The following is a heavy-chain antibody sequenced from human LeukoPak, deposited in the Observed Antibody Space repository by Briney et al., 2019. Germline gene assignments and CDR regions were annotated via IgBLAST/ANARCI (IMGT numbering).Heavy chain of an antibody. CDR1: GGSFSGYY. CDR3: ARDEYNWNDDLLYYYYYMDV. D-gene: IGHD1-20*01. J-gene: IGHJ6*03. Sequence: SETLSLTCAVYGGSFSGYYWSWIRQPPGKGLEWIGEINHSGSTNYNPSLKSRVTISVDTSKNQFSLQLNSVTPEDTAVYYCARDEYNWNDDLLYYYYYMDVWGKGTTVTVSS. V-gene: IGHV4-34*01. CDR2: INHSGST.